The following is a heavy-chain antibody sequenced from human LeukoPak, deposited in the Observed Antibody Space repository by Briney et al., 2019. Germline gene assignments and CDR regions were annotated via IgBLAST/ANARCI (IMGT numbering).Heavy chain of an antibody. CDR2: INPNSGGP. J-gene: IGHJ4*02. D-gene: IGHD3-22*01. CDR3: AREYYDSSGYYHKNYFDY. CDR1: GYTFTGYY. V-gene: IGHV1-2*02. Sequence: ASVKVSCKASGYTFTGYYMHWVRQAPGQGLEGMGWINPNSGGPNYAQKCQGRVTMTRDTSITTDYMELSRLRSDDTAVYYCAREYYDSSGYYHKNYFDYWGQGTLVTVSS.